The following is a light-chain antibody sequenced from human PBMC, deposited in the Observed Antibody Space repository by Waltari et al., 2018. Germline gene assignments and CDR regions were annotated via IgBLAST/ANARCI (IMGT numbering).Light chain of an antibody. CDR1: QSVSSK. CDR2: DAS. CDR3: QQYNQWPRT. V-gene: IGKV3-15*01. Sequence: SCMASQSVSSKLAWYQQIPGQAPRLLIYDASTMSTAIPARFTAGGSWTEFTLSISSLQSEDFAVYYCQQYNQWPRTFGQGTKVEIK. J-gene: IGKJ1*01.